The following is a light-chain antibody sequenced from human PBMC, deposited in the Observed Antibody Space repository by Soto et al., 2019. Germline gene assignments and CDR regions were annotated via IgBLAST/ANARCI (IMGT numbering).Light chain of an antibody. J-gene: IGLJ1*01. Sequence: QSALTQPPSASGSPGQSVTISCTGTSSDVGGSYYVSWYQHHPTKAPKLVIYESSNRPSGVSNRFSGSKSGYTAFLTISGLQPEDEADYYCSSFSATAILVFGTGTKVTVL. V-gene: IGLV2-8*01. CDR1: SSDVGGSYY. CDR3: SSFSATAILV. CDR2: ESS.